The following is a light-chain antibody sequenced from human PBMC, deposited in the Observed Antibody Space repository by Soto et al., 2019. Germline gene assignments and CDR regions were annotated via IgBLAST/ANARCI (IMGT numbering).Light chain of an antibody. CDR1: SNDVGTQDT. CDR2: DVG. Sequence: QSALTQPASVSGSPGQSITVSCTGISNDVGTQDTVSWYLQYPGKAPKRVIYDVGSRPSDIPDRFSGSKSGNTASLTISGLRAEDEGDYYCCSYTGNSYVFGSGTKVTVL. J-gene: IGLJ1*01. V-gene: IGLV2-14*01. CDR3: CSYTGNSYV.